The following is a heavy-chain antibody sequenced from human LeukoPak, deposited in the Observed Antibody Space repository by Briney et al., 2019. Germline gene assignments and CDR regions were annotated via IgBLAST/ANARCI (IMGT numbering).Heavy chain of an antibody. CDR2: IYYTGSA. CDR3: ARHPGGNDAHRFDY. D-gene: IGHD4-23*01. CDR1: GGSISSGSYY. V-gene: IGHV4-61*01. Sequence: PSQTLSITCTVSGGSISSGSYYWTWIRQPPGRGLEWIGFIYYTGSANYNPSLKSRVTISVDTSKNQFSLNLNSVTAADTAVYYCARHPGGNDAHRFDYWGQGFLVTVSS. J-gene: IGHJ4*02.